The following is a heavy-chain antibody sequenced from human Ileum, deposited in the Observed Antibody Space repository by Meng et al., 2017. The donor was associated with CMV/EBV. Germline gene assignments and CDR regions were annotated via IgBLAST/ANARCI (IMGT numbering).Heavy chain of an antibody. Sequence: QNTVTGSRPTLGQPKHTLTLACCFPRCSLSTSGVGVGWIRQPPGEALDWLAPIYWNDPGHYNPSLKSRLTINKDTSQNQVVLPKTNMDPVDTATYYFTYCSDYYASVTESYWGQGTLVTVSS. CDR2: IYWNDPG. CDR3: TYCSDYYASVTESY. J-gene: IGHJ4*02. CDR1: RCSLSTSGVG. V-gene: IGHV2-5*01. D-gene: IGHD3-10*01.